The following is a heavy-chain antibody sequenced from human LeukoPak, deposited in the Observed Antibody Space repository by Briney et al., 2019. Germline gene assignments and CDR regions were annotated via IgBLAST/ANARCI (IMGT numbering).Heavy chain of an antibody. CDR1: GFTFSSYW. J-gene: IGHJ4*02. CDR3: ASSGIVGATPFDY. CDR2: IKQDGSEK. V-gene: IGHV3-7*01. D-gene: IGHD1-26*01. Sequence: GGSLRLSCAASGFTFSSYWMSWVRQAPGKGLEWVANIKQDGSEKYYVDSVKGRFTTSRDNAKNSLYLQMNSLRAEDTAVYYCASSGIVGATPFDYWGQGTLVTVSS.